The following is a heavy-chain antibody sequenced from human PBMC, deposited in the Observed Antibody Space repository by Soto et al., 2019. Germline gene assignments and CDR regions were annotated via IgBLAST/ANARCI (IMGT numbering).Heavy chain of an antibody. V-gene: IGHV3-30*18. Sequence: QVQLVESGGGVVQPGRSLRLSCAASGFTFSSYGMHWVRQAPGKGLEWVAVISYDGSNKYYADSVKGRFTISRDNSKNTLYLQMNSLRAEDTAVYYCANGNGGNPLGYWGQGTLVTVSS. CDR3: ANGNGGNPLGY. CDR1: GFTFSSYG. CDR2: ISYDGSNK. J-gene: IGHJ4*02. D-gene: IGHD2-15*01.